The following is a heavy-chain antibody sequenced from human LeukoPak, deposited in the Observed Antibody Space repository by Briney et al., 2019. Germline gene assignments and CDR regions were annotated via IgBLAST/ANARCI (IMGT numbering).Heavy chain of an antibody. CDR1: GFTFSSYE. CDR2: INQDGSKK. J-gene: IGHJ4*02. CDR3: ARGQTLTF. V-gene: IGHV3-7*01. Sequence: GGSLRLSCAASGFTFSSYEMNWVRQAPGKGLEWVANINQDGSKKFYVDSVKGRFTISRDNAKNALYLQMNSLRAEDTGVYFCARGQTLTFWGQGTLVTASS.